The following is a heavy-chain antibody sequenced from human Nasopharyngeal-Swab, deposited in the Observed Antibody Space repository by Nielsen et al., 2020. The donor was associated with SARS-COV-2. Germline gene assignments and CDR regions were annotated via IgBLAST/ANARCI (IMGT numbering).Heavy chain of an antibody. D-gene: IGHD6-13*01. CDR2: VNPNSGDT. CDR3: VRDDGGVPGIPETGPPGAF. J-gene: IGHJ4*02. Sequence: ASVKVSCKASGCTFSDYYMHWVRQAPGQGLEWMGRVNPNSGDTIYAQEFQGRVTMTGDTSIGTAYMELRRLISDDTAVYYCVRDDGGVPGIPETGPPGAFWGQGTLVTVSS. CDR1: GCTFSDYY. V-gene: IGHV1-2*06.